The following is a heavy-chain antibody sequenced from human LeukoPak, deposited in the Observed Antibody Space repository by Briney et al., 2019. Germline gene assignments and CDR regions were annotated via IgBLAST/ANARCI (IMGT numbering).Heavy chain of an antibody. CDR2: IKQDGSEK. Sequence: GGSLRLSCAASGFTFSSYEMNWVRQAPGKGLEWVANIKQDGSEKYYVDSVKGRFTISRDNAKNSLYLQMNSLRAEDTAVYYCASGAIRSSWGFDIWGQGTMVTVSS. D-gene: IGHD6-13*01. V-gene: IGHV3-7*01. CDR1: GFTFSSYE. J-gene: IGHJ3*02. CDR3: ASGAIRSSWGFDI.